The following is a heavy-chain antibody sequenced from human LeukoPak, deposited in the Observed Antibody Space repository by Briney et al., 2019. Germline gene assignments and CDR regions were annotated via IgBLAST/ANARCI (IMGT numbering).Heavy chain of an antibody. CDR3: ARVGSRGFGY. CDR2: IYHSGST. D-gene: IGHD3-10*01. J-gene: IGHJ4*02. CDR1: GGSFSGYY. Sequence: SETLSLTCAVYGGSFSGYYWSWIRQPPGKGLEWIGEIYHSGSTNYNPSLKSRVTISVDTSKNQFSLKLSSVTAADTAVYYCARVGSRGFGYWGQGTLVTVSS. V-gene: IGHV4-34*01.